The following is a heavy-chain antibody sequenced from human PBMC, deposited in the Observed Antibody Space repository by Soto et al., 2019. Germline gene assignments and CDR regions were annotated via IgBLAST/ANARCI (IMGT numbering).Heavy chain of an antibody. CDR3: ATLSRRGYIGAYYFDY. D-gene: IGHD5-12*01. J-gene: IGHJ4*02. CDR2: ISAYNGNT. V-gene: IGHV1-18*01. CDR1: GYTFTSYG. Sequence: QVQLVQSGAEVKKPGASVKVSCKASGYTFTSYGISWVRQAPGQGLEWMVWISAYNGNTNYAQKLQCRVTMTTDTSTSTAYMELRSLRSDDTAVYYCATLSRRGYIGAYYFDYWGQGTLVTVSS.